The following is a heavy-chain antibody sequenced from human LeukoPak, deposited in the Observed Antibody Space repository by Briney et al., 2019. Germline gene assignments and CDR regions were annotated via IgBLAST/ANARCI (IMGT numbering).Heavy chain of an antibody. Sequence: PGGSLRLSCAASGFTFSSYAMSWVRQAPGKGLEWVGRIKSKTDGGTTDYAAPVKGRFTISRDDSKNTLYLQMNSLKTEDTAVYYCTTVEHYDTLTGYSYFDYWGQGTLVTVSS. CDR2: IKSKTDGGTT. CDR1: GFTFSSYA. J-gene: IGHJ4*02. CDR3: TTVEHYDTLTGYSYFDY. V-gene: IGHV3-15*01. D-gene: IGHD3-9*01.